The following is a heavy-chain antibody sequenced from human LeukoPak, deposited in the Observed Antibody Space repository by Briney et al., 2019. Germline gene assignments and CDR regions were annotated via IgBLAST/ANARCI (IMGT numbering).Heavy chain of an antibody. CDR1: GGSFSNYY. D-gene: IGHD1-1*01. Sequence: SETLSLTCAVYGGSFSNYYWSWIRQPPGKGLEWIGEINHSERTNYNPSLKSRVTISLDTSKNQFSLKLSSVTAADTAVYYCARFDSFDVTGYYGGYWGQGTLVTVSS. V-gene: IGHV4-34*01. J-gene: IGHJ4*02. CDR3: ARFDSFDVTGYYGGY. CDR2: INHSERT.